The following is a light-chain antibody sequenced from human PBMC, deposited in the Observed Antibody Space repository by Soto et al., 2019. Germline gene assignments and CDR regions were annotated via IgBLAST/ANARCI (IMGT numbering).Light chain of an antibody. CDR3: KEYNIYLEP. CDR1: QKMNSW. CDR2: KAS. J-gene: IGKJ2*01. V-gene: IGKV1-5*03. Sequence: YASKNNSVLSTRQASQKMNSWLAWYQQKPGKAPKDLIYKASSLESGVPSRFSGSGSGTEFTLTISSLQPDDFAIDYCKEYNIYLEPFG.